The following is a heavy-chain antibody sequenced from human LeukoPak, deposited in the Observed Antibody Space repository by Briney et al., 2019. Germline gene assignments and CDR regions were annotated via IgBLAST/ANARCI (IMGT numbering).Heavy chain of an antibody. Sequence: PGGSLRLSCAASGFTFSNYGMNWVRQAPGKGLEWVSSISSSSSYIYYADSVKGRFTISRDNAKNSLYLQMNSLRAEDTAVYYCARDLQRWLTEGDYWGQGTLVTVSS. J-gene: IGHJ4*02. D-gene: IGHD5-24*01. V-gene: IGHV3-21*04. CDR2: ISSSSSYI. CDR1: GFTFSNYG. CDR3: ARDLQRWLTEGDY.